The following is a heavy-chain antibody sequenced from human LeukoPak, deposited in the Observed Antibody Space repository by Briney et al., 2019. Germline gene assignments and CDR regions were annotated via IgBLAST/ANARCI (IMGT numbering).Heavy chain of an antibody. D-gene: IGHD4-11*01. J-gene: IGHJ6*02. Sequence: PGGSLGLSCAASGFTFSSYAMHWVRQAPGKGLEWVAVISYDGSNKFYADSVKGRFTISRDNSKNTLYLQMNSLRAEDTAVYYCAREGYSNSNYYYGMDVWGQGTTVTVSS. CDR2: ISYDGSNK. V-gene: IGHV3-30-3*01. CDR3: AREGYSNSNYYYGMDV. CDR1: GFTFSSYA.